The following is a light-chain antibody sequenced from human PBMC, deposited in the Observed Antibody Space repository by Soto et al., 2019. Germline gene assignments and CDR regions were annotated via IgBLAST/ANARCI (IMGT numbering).Light chain of an antibody. V-gene: IGLV2-14*01. CDR2: EVS. J-gene: IGLJ2*01. CDR1: SSDVGGFIY. CDR3: SSYTSSNTLV. Sequence: HSALTQPASVSGSPGQSITISCTGTSSDVGGFIYVSWYQHHPGKAPKLMIYEVSNRPSGVSNRFSGSKSGNTASLTISALQAEDEGDYYCSSYTSSNTLVFGGGTKLTVL.